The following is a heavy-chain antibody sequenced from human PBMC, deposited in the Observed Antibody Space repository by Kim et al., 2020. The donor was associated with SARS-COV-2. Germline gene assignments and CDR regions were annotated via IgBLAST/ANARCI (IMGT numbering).Heavy chain of an antibody. J-gene: IGHJ6*01. V-gene: IGHV4-34*01. D-gene: IGHD4-17*01. CDR3: ESGFQVNTLFYYYYGM. CDR1: GGSFSGYY. Sequence: SETLSLTCAVYGGSFSGYYWNWICQPPGKGLERMGEISHSGSTNYNQSLKRRVTISVDTYKNQFYLNLSSVTVADTAAYYCESGFQVNTLFYYYYGM. CDR2: ISHSGST.